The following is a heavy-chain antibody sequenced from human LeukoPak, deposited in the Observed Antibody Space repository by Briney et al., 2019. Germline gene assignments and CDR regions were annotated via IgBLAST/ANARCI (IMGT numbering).Heavy chain of an antibody. J-gene: IGHJ4*02. CDR1: GGSFSGYY. Sequence: TSETLSLTCAVYGGSFSGYYWSWIRQPPGKGLEWIGEINHSGSTNYNPSLKSRVTISVDTSKNQFSLKLSSVTAADTAVYYCARDLSAMVRGVILGYWGQGTLVTVSS. D-gene: IGHD3-10*01. CDR3: ARDLSAMVRGVILGY. V-gene: IGHV4-34*01. CDR2: INHSGST.